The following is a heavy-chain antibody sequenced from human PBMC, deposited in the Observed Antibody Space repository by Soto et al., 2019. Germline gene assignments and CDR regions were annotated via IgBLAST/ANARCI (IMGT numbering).Heavy chain of an antibody. CDR3: AERPYSSGRYDWYFDL. CDR1: GFTFSSYA. Sequence: EVQLLESGGGLVQPGGSLRLSCAASGFTFSSYAMSWVRQAPGKGLEWVSAISGSGGSTYYADSVKGRFTISRDNSKNTLYLQMNSLRAEDTAVYYCAERPYSSGRYDWYFDLWGRGTLVTVSS. D-gene: IGHD6-19*01. CDR2: ISGSGGST. V-gene: IGHV3-23*01. J-gene: IGHJ2*01.